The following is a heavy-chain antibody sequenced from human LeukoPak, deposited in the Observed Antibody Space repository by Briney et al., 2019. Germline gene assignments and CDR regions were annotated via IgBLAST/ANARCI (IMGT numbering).Heavy chain of an antibody. CDR3: ARQGGGSGYDYSCF. Sequence: GESLKISCKGSGYNFPNYWIGWVRQMPGKDLEWMGIVYPISSDIRYSPSFQGQVTISADKSISTAYLQWSSLKASDTAIYYCARQGGGSGYDYSCFWGQGTLVTVSS. V-gene: IGHV5-51*01. D-gene: IGHD5-12*01. CDR2: VYPISSDI. J-gene: IGHJ4*02. CDR1: GYNFPNYW.